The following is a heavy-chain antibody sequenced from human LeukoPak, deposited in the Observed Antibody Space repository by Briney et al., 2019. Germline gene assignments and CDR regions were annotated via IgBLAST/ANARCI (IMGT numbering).Heavy chain of an antibody. Sequence: GRSLRLSCAASGFTFSSYALSWVRQAPGRGLEWVSTIGDSGYSTYYADSVKGRFTISRDNSKNALYLQMNSLRAEDTAVYFCAKQLDHQQLSATDYWGQGTLVTVSS. CDR3: AKQLDHQQLSATDY. CDR1: GFTFSSYA. D-gene: IGHD4-11*01. CDR2: IGDSGYST. J-gene: IGHJ4*02. V-gene: IGHV3-23*01.